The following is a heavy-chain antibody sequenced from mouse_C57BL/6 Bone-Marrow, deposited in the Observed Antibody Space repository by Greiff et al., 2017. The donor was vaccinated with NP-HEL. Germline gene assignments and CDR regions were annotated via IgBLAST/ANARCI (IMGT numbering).Heavy chain of an antibody. D-gene: IGHD2-4*01. CDR1: GYTFTSYG. CDR2: IYPRSGNT. Sequence: QVQLQQSGAELARPGASVKLSCKASGYTFTSYGISWVKQRTGQGLEWIGEIYPRSGNTYYNEKFKGKATLTADKSSSTAYMELRSLTSEDSAVYFCARLGLRPSWFAYWGQGTLVTVSA. V-gene: IGHV1-81*01. J-gene: IGHJ3*01. CDR3: ARLGLRPSWFAY.